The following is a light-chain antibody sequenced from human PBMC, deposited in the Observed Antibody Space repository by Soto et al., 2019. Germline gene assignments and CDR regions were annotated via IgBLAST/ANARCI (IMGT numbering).Light chain of an antibody. V-gene: IGKV1-5*01. CDR2: DAS. CDR1: QSISSW. Sequence: DIQMTESPSPLSASEGDRVTITCLASQSISSWLAWYQQKPRKAPKLLIYDASTLESGVPSRFSGRGSGTEFTLTASRLQPDDFATYYCQQYNSYSPTFGQGTKVEIK. CDR3: QQYNSYSPT. J-gene: IGKJ1*01.